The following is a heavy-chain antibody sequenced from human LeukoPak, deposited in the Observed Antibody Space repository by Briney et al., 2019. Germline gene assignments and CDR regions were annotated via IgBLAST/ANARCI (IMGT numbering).Heavy chain of an antibody. D-gene: IGHD2-2*01. CDR3: ARNGASSSVVD. CDR1: GGSISSGNW. V-gene: IGHV4-4*02. CDR2: IYHSGNT. J-gene: IGHJ4*02. Sequence: SVTLSLTCAVSGGSISSGNWWSWIRQPPGKGLEWIGEIYHSGNTVYNPPLKSRVTISVDNSNNQFSLKLTSVTAADTAVYYCARNGASSSVVDWGQGTLVTVSS.